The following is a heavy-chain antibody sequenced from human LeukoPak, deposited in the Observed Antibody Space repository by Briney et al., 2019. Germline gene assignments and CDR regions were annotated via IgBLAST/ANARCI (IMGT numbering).Heavy chain of an antibody. CDR1: GYTFTDYL. Sequence: ASVKVSCKASGYTFTDYLINWVRQAPGQGLEWVGSISTKNGYTKLAQKFQGRVAMTKDTSANTIYMDLKSLTFDDTAVYYCARDLRYSSGWSASGMDVWGKGTTVTISS. CDR3: ARDLRYSSGWSASGMDV. D-gene: IGHD6-19*01. CDR2: ISTKNGYT. V-gene: IGHV1-18*01. J-gene: IGHJ6*03.